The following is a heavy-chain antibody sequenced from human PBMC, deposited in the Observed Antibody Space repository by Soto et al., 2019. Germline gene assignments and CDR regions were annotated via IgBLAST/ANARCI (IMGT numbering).Heavy chain of an antibody. CDR3: LSSRSAIYGDALGV. D-gene: IGHD2-2*01. V-gene: IGHV4-59*03. J-gene: IGHJ3*01. CDR2: IYDDGTT. CDR1: GGSISSYF. Sequence: SETLSRTCIASGGSISSYFRNWLQQPPGKGLAWTGYIYDDGTTDYNISLKTRVTILLDKSKKQCSLKLTPLTAVHPAASSPLSSRSAIYGDALGVWGQGTMGTVSS.